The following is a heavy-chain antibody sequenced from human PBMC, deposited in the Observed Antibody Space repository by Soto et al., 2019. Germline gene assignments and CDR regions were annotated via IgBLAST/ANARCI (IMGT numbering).Heavy chain of an antibody. V-gene: IGHV3-21*01. Sequence: EVQLVESGGGLVKPGGSLRLSCAASGFTFSSYSMNWVRQAPGKGLELVSSISSSSSYIYYADSVKGRFTISRDNAKNSLYLQMNSLRAEDTAVYYCARDTGEIVATIWGQGTLVTVSS. CDR3: ARDTGEIVATI. D-gene: IGHD5-12*01. CDR2: ISSSSSYI. CDR1: GFTFSSYS. J-gene: IGHJ4*02.